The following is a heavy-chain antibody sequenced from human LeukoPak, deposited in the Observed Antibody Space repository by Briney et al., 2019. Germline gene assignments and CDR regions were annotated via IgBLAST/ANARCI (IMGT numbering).Heavy chain of an antibody. J-gene: IGHJ5*02. V-gene: IGHV1-46*03. Sequence: ASVKVSCKASGYTFTSYYMHLVRQAPGQGLEWMGIINPSGGSTSYAQKFQGRVTMTRDTSTSTVYMELSSLRSEDTAVYYCARSMVRVPGDPWGQGTLVTVSS. D-gene: IGHD3-10*01. CDR2: INPSGGST. CDR1: GYTFTSYY. CDR3: ARSMVRVPGDP.